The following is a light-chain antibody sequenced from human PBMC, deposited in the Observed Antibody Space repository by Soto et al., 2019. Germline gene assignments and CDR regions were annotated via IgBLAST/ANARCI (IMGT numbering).Light chain of an antibody. CDR3: SSYIPNSVI. J-gene: IGLJ2*01. Sequence: QSVLTQPASVSGSLGQSITISCTGTSSDVGSFNFVSWYRQSPTKAPELIIYEVTNRPSGVSNRFSGSKSGNTASLTISRLQAEDEADYYCSSYIPNSVIFGGGTKLTVL. CDR2: EVT. CDR1: SSDVGSFNF. V-gene: IGLV2-14*01.